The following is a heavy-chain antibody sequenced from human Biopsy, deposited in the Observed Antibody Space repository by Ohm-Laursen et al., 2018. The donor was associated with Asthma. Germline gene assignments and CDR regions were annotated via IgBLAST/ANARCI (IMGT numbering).Heavy chain of an antibody. Sequence: SLRLSCAASGFTFSSYAMHWVRQAPGKGLEWVAVISYDGSNKYYADSVKGRFAISRDNSKNTLYLQMNSLRAEDTAVYYCAREGIAVAHFDYWGQGTLVTVSS. V-gene: IGHV3-30*09. D-gene: IGHD6-19*01. CDR3: AREGIAVAHFDY. CDR1: GFTFSSYA. CDR2: ISYDGSNK. J-gene: IGHJ4*02.